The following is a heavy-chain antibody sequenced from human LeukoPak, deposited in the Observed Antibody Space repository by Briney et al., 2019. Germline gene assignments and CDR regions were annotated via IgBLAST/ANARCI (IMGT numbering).Heavy chain of an antibody. Sequence: PSETLSLTCTVSGGSISSYYWSWIRQPPGKGPEWIGYIYYSGSTNYNPSLKSRVTISVDTSKNQFSLKLSSVTAADTAVYYCARSDYGSLDYWGQGTLVTVSS. V-gene: IGHV4-59*01. CDR3: ARSDYGSLDY. J-gene: IGHJ4*02. D-gene: IGHD4-17*01. CDR2: IYYSGST. CDR1: GGSISSYY.